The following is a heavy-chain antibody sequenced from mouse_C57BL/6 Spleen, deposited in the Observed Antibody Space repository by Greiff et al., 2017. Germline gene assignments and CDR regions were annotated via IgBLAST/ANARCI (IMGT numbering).Heavy chain of an antibody. CDR3: ARAYGSSYWYFDV. CDR1: GFTFTDYY. V-gene: IGHV7-3*01. CDR2: IRNKANGYTT. J-gene: IGHJ1*03. Sequence: DVKLVESGGGLVQPGGSLSLSCAASGFTFTDYYMSWVRQPPGKALEWLGFIRNKANGYTTEYSASVKGRFTISRDNSQSILYLQMNALRAEDSATYYCARAYGSSYWYFDVWGTGTTVTVSS. D-gene: IGHD1-1*01.